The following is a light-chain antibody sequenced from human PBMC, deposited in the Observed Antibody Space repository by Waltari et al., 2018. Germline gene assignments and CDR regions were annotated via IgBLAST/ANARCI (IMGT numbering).Light chain of an antibody. V-gene: IGLV1-51*01. CDR3: GTWDSSLSARE. Sequence: QSVLTQPPSVSAAPGQKVTISCSGSSSNIGNNYVSWYQQLPGTAPKLLIYDNNKRPPGIPDRFSGSKSGTSATLGITGLQTGDEADYYCGTWDSSLSAREFGGGTKLTVL. J-gene: IGLJ3*02. CDR1: SSNIGNNY. CDR2: DNN.